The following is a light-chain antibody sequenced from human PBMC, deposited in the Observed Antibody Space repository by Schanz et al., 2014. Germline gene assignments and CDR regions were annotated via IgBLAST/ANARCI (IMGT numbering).Light chain of an antibody. J-gene: IGKJ1*01. CDR3: QQYETSPAT. Sequence: EIVLTQSPGTLSLSPGERATLSCRASQSVRSNLAWYQHKPGQAPRLLIYGASSRATGIPDRFSGSASGTEFTLTISRLEPEDFAVYYCQQYETSPATFGQGTKVDIK. CDR2: GAS. CDR1: QSVRSN. V-gene: IGKV3-20*01.